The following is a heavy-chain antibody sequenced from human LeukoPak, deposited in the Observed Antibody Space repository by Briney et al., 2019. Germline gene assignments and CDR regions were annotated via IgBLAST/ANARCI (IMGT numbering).Heavy chain of an antibody. V-gene: IGHV3-23*01. CDR3: AKHGPYYYDSSGYYPAYFDY. D-gene: IGHD3-22*01. CDR2: ISGSGGST. J-gene: IGHJ4*02. Sequence: GGSLRLSCAASGFTFSSYAMSWVRQASGKGLEWVSAISGSGGSTYYADSVKGRFTISRDNSKNTLYLQMNSLRAEDTAVYYCAKHGPYYYDSSGYYPAYFDYWGQGTLVTVSS. CDR1: GFTFSSYA.